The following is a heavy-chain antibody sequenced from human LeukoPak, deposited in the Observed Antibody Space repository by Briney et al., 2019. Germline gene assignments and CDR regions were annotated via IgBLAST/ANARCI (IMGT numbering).Heavy chain of an antibody. Sequence: PGRSLRPSRPASGFTFGELAMTGVRQAPGQGLEWVGFIRSKAYGGTTEYPASVKGRFTISRVDSKSIAYPQMNSLKTENTAFYYCTRGPIHLWIHNGMDVWGQGTTVTVSS. CDR3: TRGPIHLWIHNGMDV. V-gene: IGHV3-49*04. J-gene: IGHJ6*02. CDR1: GFTFGELA. D-gene: IGHD5-18*01. CDR2: IRSKAYGGTT.